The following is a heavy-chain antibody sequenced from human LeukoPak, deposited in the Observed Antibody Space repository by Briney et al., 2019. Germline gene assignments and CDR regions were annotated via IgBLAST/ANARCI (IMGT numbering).Heavy chain of an antibody. V-gene: IGHV3-15*01. CDR1: GFTFSNAW. CDR3: TTXYXXYGY. CDR2: IKSKTDGGTT. J-gene: IGHJ4*02. Sequence: GGSLRLSCAASGFTFSNAWMSWVRQAPGKGLEWVGRIKSKTDGGTTDYAAPVKGRFTISRDDSKNTLYLQMNNPKTEDTAVYXXTTXYXXYGYWGQGTLVTVSS. D-gene: IGHD5-12*01.